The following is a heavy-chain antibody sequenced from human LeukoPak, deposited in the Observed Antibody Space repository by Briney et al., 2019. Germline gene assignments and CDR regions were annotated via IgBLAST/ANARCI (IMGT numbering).Heavy chain of an antibody. CDR2: IISFFGAA. CDR1: GGTFNSSG. CDR3: TRDPSVDYDLLSHWFDP. Sequence: SVKVSCKASGGTFNSSGISWVRQAPGQGLEWMGGIISFFGAAHYIQKFQGRLTITADESTSTAYMELSSLTSEDTAVYYCTRDPSVDYDLLSHWFDPWGQRTLVTVSS. J-gene: IGHJ5*02. D-gene: IGHD3-9*01. V-gene: IGHV1-69*13.